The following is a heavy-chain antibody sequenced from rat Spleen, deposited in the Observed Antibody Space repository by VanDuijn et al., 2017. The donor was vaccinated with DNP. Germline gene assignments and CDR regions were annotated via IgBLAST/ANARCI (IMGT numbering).Heavy chain of an antibody. CDR2: ISYDGGHT. D-gene: IGHD4-2*01. CDR1: GFSFSDYY. J-gene: IGHJ2*01. CDR3: ATHVPRDDCFDY. Sequence: EVQLVESGGGLVQPGRSLKLSCAASGFSFSDYYMAWVRQAPTKGLEWVAYISYDGGHTNYGDSVKGRFTISRDNAKSTLYLQMDSLRSEDTATYSCATHVPRDDCFDYWGHGVTVTVSS. V-gene: IGHV5-20*01.